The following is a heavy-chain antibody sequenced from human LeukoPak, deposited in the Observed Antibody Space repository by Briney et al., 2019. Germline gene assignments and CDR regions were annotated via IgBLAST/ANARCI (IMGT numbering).Heavy chain of an antibody. CDR3: H. Sequence: TSETLSLTCTVSGVSMSAFQWSWVRQSPEKGLEWIGCVNTKGETNYNPSLKSRVITSVDTSKSQFSLRLTSVTAADTAVYYDHWGQGALVTVSS. J-gene: IGHJ4*02. CDR1: GVSMSAFQ. V-gene: IGHV4-4*09. CDR2: VNTKGET.